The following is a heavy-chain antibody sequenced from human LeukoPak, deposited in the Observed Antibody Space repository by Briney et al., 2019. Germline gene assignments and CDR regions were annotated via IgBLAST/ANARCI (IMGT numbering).Heavy chain of an antibody. CDR2: IIPIFGTA. V-gene: IGHV1-69*13. CDR1: GGTFSSYA. CDR3: ASTRGTVTTPIDY. Sequence: GASVKVSCKASGGTFSSYAISWVRQAPGQGLEWMGGIIPIFGTANYAQKFQGRVTITADESTSTAYMELSSLRSEDTAVYYCASTRGTVTTPIDYWGQGTLVTVSS. J-gene: IGHJ4*02. D-gene: IGHD4-11*01.